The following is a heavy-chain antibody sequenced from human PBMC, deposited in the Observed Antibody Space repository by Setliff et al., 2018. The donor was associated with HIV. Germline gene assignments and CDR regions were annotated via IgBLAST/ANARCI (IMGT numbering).Heavy chain of an antibody. CDR2: IFASGST. CDR1: GGSFSSYH. D-gene: IGHD6-19*01. J-gene: IGHJ4*02. Sequence: PSETLSLTCTVSGGSFSSYHWSWIRHPAGKGLEWIGHIFASGSTYYNPSLKSRVTISVDTSKNQFSLKLSSVTAADTAVYYCARLGSSSGWYYWGQGTLVTVSS. V-gene: IGHV4-4*08. CDR3: ARLGSSSGWYY.